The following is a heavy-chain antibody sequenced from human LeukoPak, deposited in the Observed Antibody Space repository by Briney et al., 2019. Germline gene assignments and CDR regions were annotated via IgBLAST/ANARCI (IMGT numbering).Heavy chain of an antibody. D-gene: IGHD6-19*01. J-gene: IGHJ4*02. V-gene: IGHV3-30*18. Sequence: PGTSLRLSCAASGFTFSVYGMHWVRQAPGKGLEWVAVISYDGSSKYYADSVKGRFTIYRDNSKNTLFVQMDSLRAEDTAVYYCAKDRHPSIAVARYYFDYWGQGTLVTVSS. CDR2: ISYDGSSK. CDR3: AKDRHPSIAVARYYFDY. CDR1: GFTFSVYG.